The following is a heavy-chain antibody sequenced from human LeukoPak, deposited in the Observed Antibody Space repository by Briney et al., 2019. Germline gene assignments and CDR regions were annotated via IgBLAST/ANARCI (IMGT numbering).Heavy chain of an antibody. J-gene: IGHJ1*01. V-gene: IGHV3-23*01. D-gene: IGHD2-21*01. CDR3: AKDTPILTLIVVVAEYFQH. Sequence: GGSLRLSCAASGFTFSSYAMSWVRQAPGKGLEWVSAISGSGGSTYYADSVKGRFTISRDNSKNTLYLQMNSLRAEDTAVYYCAKDTPILTLIVVVAEYFQHWGQGTLVTVSS. CDR1: GFTFSSYA. CDR2: ISGSGGST.